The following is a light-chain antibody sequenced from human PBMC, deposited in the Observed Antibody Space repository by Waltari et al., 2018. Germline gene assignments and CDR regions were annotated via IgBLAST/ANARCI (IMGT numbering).Light chain of an antibody. CDR3: QQRRTWPLT. CDR1: HSVSNL. CDR2: DAS. Sequence: EVVLTQSPATLSLSPGERATLSCRASHSVSNLLAWYQQKPGQAPRLLIYDASNTATGIPARFSGSGSGTDFTLTISSLEPEDFAVYYCQQRRTWPLTFGGGTTVEI. V-gene: IGKV3-11*01. J-gene: IGKJ4*01.